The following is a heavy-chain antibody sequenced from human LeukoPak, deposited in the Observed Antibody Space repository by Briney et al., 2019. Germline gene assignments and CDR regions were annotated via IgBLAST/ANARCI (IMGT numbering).Heavy chain of an antibody. Sequence: PSETLSLTCTVSGDSISSSGYYWGWIRQPPGKGLEWIGSIYYSGSTYYNPSLKSRVTISVDTSKNQFSLKLSSVTAADTAVYYCASGYTSTWYLVLAYWGQGTLVTVSS. V-gene: IGHV4-39*07. CDR2: IYYSGST. J-gene: IGHJ4*02. CDR1: GDSISSSGYY. D-gene: IGHD6-13*01. CDR3: ASGYTSTWYLVLAY.